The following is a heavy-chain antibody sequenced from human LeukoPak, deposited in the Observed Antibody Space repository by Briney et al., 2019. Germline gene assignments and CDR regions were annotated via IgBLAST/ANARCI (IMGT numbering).Heavy chain of an antibody. CDR2: IYHSGST. V-gene: IGHV4-4*02. D-gene: IGHD6-19*01. CDR3: AREHISGASPMDV. J-gene: IGHJ6*02. CDR1: GGSISSTKW. Sequence: SGTLSLTCAVSGGSISSTKWWSWVRQPPGKGPEWIGEIYHSGSTNYNPSLKSRVTISVDKSKNQFSLNLTSVTAADTAVYYCAREHISGASPMDVWGQGTTVTVSS.